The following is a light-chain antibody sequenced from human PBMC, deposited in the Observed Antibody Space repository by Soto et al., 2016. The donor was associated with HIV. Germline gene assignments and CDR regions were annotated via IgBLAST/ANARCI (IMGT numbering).Light chain of an antibody. Sequence: DIQMTQSPSTLSASVGDRVTITCRASQSISSWLAWYQQKPGKAPKLLIYKASSLQSGVPSRFSGSGSGTEFTLTISSLQPDDSATYFCQQYDNGYNFGQGTKLEIK. CDR2: KAS. CDR1: QSISSW. J-gene: IGKJ2*01. V-gene: IGKV1-5*03. CDR3: QQYDNGYN.